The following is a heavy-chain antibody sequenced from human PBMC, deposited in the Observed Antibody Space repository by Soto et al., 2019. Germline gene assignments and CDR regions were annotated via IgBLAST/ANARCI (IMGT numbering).Heavy chain of an antibody. CDR3: ARYWNGEDYYFDY. D-gene: IGHD1-1*01. Sequence: QVQLQESGPGLVKPSQTLSLTCTVSGGSISSGDYYWSWIRQPPGKGLEWIGYIYYSGSTYYNPSLKSRVTISVVTSKNQFSLKLSSVTAADTAVYYCARYWNGEDYYFDYWGQGTLVTVSS. J-gene: IGHJ4*02. CDR2: IYYSGST. V-gene: IGHV4-30-4*01. CDR1: GGSISSGDYY.